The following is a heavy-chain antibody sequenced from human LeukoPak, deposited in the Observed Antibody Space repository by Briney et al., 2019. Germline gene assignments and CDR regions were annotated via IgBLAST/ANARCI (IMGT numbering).Heavy chain of an antibody. CDR3: AREMVVSRGSYMDV. D-gene: IGHD2-15*01. CDR2: IRYDGSNK. J-gene: IGHJ6*03. CDR1: GFTFSSYG. Sequence: GGSLRLSCAASGFTFSSYGIHWVRQAPGKGLEWVAFIRYDGSNKYYADSVKGRFTISRDKSKNTLYLQMNSLRAEDTAVYYCAREMVVSRGSYMDVWGKATTVTVSS. V-gene: IGHV3-30*02.